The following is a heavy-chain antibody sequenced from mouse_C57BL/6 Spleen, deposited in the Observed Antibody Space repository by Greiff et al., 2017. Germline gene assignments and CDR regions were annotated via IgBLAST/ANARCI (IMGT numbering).Heavy chain of an antibody. CDR1: GFTFSSYA. Sequence: EVKLMESGGGLVKPGGSLKLSCAASGFTFSSYAMSWVRQTPEKRLEWVATISDGGSYTYYPDNVKGRFTISRDNAKNNLYLQMRHLKSEDTAMYYCARDYYFDYWGQGTTLTVSS. V-gene: IGHV5-4*01. J-gene: IGHJ2*01. CDR2: ISDGGSYT. CDR3: ARDYYFDY.